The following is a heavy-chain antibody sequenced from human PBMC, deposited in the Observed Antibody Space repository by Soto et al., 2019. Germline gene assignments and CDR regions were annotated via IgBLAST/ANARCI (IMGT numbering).Heavy chain of an antibody. V-gene: IGHV3-11*06. J-gene: IGHJ4*02. CDR2: INNDATYR. CDR1: GFTFSDYF. CDR3: GTGATIFGVVDD. Sequence: PGGSLRLSCAGSGFTFSDYFITWIRQAPGKGLEWISYINNDATYRKYADSVKGRFTVSRDNAKNSVFLQMNSLRPEDTALYYCGTGATIFGVVDDWGPGTLVTVSS. D-gene: IGHD3-3*01.